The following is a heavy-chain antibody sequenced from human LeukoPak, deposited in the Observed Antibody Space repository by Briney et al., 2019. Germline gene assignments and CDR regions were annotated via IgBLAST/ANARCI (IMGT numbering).Heavy chain of an antibody. CDR2: IYPDEYDT. CDR1: GYKFSDYW. D-gene: IGHD2-15*01. Sequence: GESLKISCKGSGYKFSDYWIGWVRQMPGKGLEWMGIIYPDEYDTRYSPSFQGQVTISVDKSLATAYLQWNSLKASDTAMYFCARHGLYGCRGGRCYTSFYYYGMDVWGQGTTVTVSS. V-gene: IGHV5-51*01. CDR3: ARHGLYGCRGGRCYTSFYYYGMDV. J-gene: IGHJ6*02.